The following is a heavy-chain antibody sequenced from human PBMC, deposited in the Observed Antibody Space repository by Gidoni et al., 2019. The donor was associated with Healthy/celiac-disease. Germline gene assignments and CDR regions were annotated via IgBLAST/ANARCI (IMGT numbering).Heavy chain of an antibody. CDR2: ISGSGGST. CDR3: AKDYDILTGYLGYNWFDP. D-gene: IGHD3-9*01. Sequence: EVQLLESGGGLVQPGGSLRLSCAASGFTLSSYAMSWVRQAPGKGLEWVSAISGSGGSTYYADSVKGRFTISRDNSKNTLYLQMNSLRAEDTAVYYCAKDYDILTGYLGYNWFDPWGQGTLVTVSS. V-gene: IGHV3-23*01. J-gene: IGHJ5*02. CDR1: GFTLSSYA.